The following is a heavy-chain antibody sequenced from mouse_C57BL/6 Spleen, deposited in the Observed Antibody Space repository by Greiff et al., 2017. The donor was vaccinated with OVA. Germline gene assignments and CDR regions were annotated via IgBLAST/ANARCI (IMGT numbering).Heavy chain of an antibody. Sequence: EVKVVESGGGLVKPGGSLKLSCAASGFTFSSYAMSWVRQTPEKRLEWVATISDGGSYTYYPDNVKGRFTISRDNAKNNLYLQMSHLKSEDTAMYYCARDGYYGSRYFDVWGTGTTVTVSS. D-gene: IGHD1-1*01. V-gene: IGHV5-4*01. CDR3: ARDGYYGSRYFDV. J-gene: IGHJ1*03. CDR2: ISDGGSYT. CDR1: GFTFSSYA.